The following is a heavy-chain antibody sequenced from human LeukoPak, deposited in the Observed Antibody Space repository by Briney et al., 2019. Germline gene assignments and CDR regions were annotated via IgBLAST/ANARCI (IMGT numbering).Heavy chain of an antibody. J-gene: IGHJ6*02. D-gene: IGHD6-19*01. CDR3: ARERVSSGWTIYYYYYYGMDV. V-gene: IGHV1-8*01. Sequence: ASVKVSCKASGHTFTSYDINWVRQATGQGLEWMGWMNPNSGNTGYAQKFQGRVTMTRNTSISTAYMELSSLRSEDTAVYYCARERVSSGWTIYYYYYYGMDVWGQGTTVTVSS. CDR1: GHTFTSYD. CDR2: MNPNSGNT.